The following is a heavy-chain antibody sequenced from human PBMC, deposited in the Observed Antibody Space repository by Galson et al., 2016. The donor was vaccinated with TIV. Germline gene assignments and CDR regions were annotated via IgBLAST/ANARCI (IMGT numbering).Heavy chain of an antibody. Sequence: SGGTFSNYAIRWVRQAPGQGLEWMGRITPIIGMTNYAQKYQGRLTITADTSTTTAYMELSSLRYEDTAVYYWANLVVTDSTLASWGQGTLVTVSA. J-gene: IGHJ5*02. CDR2: ITPIIGMT. D-gene: IGHD2-21*02. V-gene: IGHV1-69*04. CDR3: ANLVVTDSTLAS. CDR1: GGTFSNYA.